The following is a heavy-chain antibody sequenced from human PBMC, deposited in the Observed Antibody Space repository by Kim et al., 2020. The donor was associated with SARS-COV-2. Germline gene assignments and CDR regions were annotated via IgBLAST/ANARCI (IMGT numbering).Heavy chain of an antibody. J-gene: IGHJ4*02. CDR2: IRHNGAT. V-gene: IGHV4-34*01. Sequence: SETLSLTCAVSGMSFSGYSWNWIRQPPGKGLEWIGEIRHNGATNYNPSLKSRVIISLDTSKNHFSLDLRAVTAADRAVYYCARGSLVRGLVQWGQGTPVTVSS. D-gene: IGHD3-10*01. CDR1: GMSFSGYS. CDR3: ARGSLVRGLVQ.